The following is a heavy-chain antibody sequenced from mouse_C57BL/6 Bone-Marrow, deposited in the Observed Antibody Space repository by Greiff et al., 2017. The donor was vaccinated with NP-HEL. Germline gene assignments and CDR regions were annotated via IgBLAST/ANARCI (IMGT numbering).Heavy chain of an antibody. Sequence: EVKVEESGGGLVKPGGSLKLSCAASGFTFSSYAMSWVRQTPEKRLEWVATISDGGSYTYYPDNVKGRFTISRDNAKNNLYLQMSHLKSEDTAMYYCARAEGGYYYFDYWGQGTTLTVSS. CDR2: ISDGGSYT. CDR3: ARAEGGYYYFDY. J-gene: IGHJ2*01. V-gene: IGHV5-4*03. CDR1: GFTFSSYA. D-gene: IGHD2-3*01.